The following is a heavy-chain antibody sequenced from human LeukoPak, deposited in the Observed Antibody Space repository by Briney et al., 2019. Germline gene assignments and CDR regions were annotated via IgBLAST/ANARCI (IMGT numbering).Heavy chain of an antibody. D-gene: IGHD3-3*01. V-gene: IGHV1-18*01. CDR1: GYTFTRYG. Sequence: ASVKVSCKASGYTFTRYGISWVRQAPGQGLEWMGWISAYNGNTNYAQKLQGRVTMTTDTSTSTAYMELRSLRSDDTAVYYCARDVPIFGVVENWFDPWGQGTLVTVSS. CDR3: ARDVPIFGVVENWFDP. J-gene: IGHJ5*02. CDR2: ISAYNGNT.